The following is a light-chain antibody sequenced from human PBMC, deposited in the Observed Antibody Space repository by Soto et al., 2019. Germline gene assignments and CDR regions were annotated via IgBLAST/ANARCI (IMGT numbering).Light chain of an antibody. V-gene: IGKV4-1*01. Sequence: DIVMTQSPESLAVSLGERATINCKSSQSVLYSSNNKNYLAWYQQKPGQPPKLLIHWASTRESGVPDRFSGSGSGTDFTLTISSLQAEDVAVYYCQQYYSTPPTFGGGTKVDIK. CDR2: WAS. CDR1: QSVLYSSNNKNY. CDR3: QQYYSTPPT. J-gene: IGKJ4*01.